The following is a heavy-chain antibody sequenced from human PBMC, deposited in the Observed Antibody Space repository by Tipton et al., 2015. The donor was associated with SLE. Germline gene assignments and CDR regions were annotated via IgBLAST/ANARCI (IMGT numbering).Heavy chain of an antibody. V-gene: IGHV4-59*01. J-gene: IGHJ6*03. CDR1: GVSISGYY. D-gene: IGHD3-10*01. CDR2: IYYDGTT. Sequence: TLSLTCTVSGVSISGYYCSWIRQSPGKGLEWIGFIYYDGTTKYNPSLKNPVSISIDTSKNQFSLKMTSLTAADTAVYYCTRGHFNSGTFPYYNYYYYMDVWGKGTTVTVSS. CDR3: TRGHFNSGTFPYYNYYYYMDV.